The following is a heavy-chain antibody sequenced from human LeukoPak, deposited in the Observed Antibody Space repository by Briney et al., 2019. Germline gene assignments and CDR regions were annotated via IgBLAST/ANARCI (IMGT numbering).Heavy chain of an antibody. Sequence: PGGSLRLSCAASGFTFSSYEMNWVRQAPGKGLEWVSYISSSGSTIYYADSVKGRFTISRDNARNSLYLQMNSLRAEDTAVYYCAKDLWYGDSIDYWGQGTLVTVSS. J-gene: IGHJ4*02. V-gene: IGHV3-48*03. D-gene: IGHD4-17*01. CDR3: AKDLWYGDSIDY. CDR2: ISSSGSTI. CDR1: GFTFSSYE.